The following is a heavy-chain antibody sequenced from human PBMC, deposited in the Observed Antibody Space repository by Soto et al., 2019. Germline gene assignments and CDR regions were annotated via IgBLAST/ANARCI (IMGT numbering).Heavy chain of an antibody. V-gene: IGHV1-3*01. CDR3: ARDSSRHAPSDAFDI. J-gene: IGHJ3*02. Sequence: ASVKVSCKASGYTFTSYAMHWVRQAPGQRLELMGWINAGNGNTKYSQKFQGRVTITRDTSASTAYMELSSLRSEDTAVYYCARDSSRHAPSDAFDIWGQGTMVT. CDR1: GYTFTSYA. CDR2: INAGNGNT.